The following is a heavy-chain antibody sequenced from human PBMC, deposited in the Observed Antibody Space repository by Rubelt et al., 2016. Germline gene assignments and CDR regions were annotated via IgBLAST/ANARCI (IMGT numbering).Heavy chain of an antibody. D-gene: IGHD3-22*01. Sequence: QVTLKESGPVLVKPTETLTLTCTVSGFSLSNDRMAVSWIRQPPGKALEWLAHIFSNDEKSYNTALKSRLTISEDNTKSQVVLTMTNLDPVDTATYYCARMVRKIEVVRSLAFDLWGQGTMVTVSS. CDR1: GFSLSNDRMA. CDR3: ARMVRKIEVVRSLAFDL. CDR2: IFSNDEK. V-gene: IGHV2-26*01. J-gene: IGHJ3*01.